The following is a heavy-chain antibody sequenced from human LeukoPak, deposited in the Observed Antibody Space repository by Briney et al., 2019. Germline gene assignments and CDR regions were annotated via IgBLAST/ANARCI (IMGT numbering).Heavy chain of an antibody. D-gene: IGHD2-2*01. CDR2: IGISSGNT. J-gene: IGHJ4*02. CDR3: ARDTKYAFDN. Sequence: PGGSLRLSCAASGFTFSSYSMNWVRQAPGKGLEWISYIGISSGNTKYADSVKGRFTISGDKAKNSVYPQMSSLRVEDTAVYYCARDTKYAFDNWGQGTLVTVSS. V-gene: IGHV3-48*01. CDR1: GFTFSSYS.